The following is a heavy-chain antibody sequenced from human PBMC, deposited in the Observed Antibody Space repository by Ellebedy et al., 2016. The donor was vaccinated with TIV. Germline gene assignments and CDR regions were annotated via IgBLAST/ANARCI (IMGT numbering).Heavy chain of an antibody. CDR1: GCSVSRFS. D-gene: IGHD3-16*01. Sequence: SETLSLTXTVSGCSVSRFSWTWIRQVPGTGLGWIGFFFFSGDTEYNPSFKSRVTMSVDTSKNLFFLNTTSMTAADTAIYYCVRFDYEVEGYYGLDVWGKGTTVIVSP. V-gene: IGHV4-59*02. CDR3: VRFDYEVEGYYGLDV. J-gene: IGHJ6*04. CDR2: FFFSGDT.